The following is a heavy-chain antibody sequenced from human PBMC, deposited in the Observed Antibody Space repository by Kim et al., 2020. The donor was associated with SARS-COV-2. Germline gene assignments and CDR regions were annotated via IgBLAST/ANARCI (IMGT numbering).Heavy chain of an antibody. CDR1: GYTFTSYG. Sequence: ASVKVSCKASGYTFTSYGISWVRQAPGQGLEWMGWISAYNGNTNYAQKLQGRVTMTTDTSTSTAYMELRSLRSDDTAVYYCARARKTPMVRGVIRPYFDYWGQGTLVTVSS. J-gene: IGHJ4*02. V-gene: IGHV1-18*04. CDR3: ARARKTPMVRGVIRPYFDY. CDR2: ISAYNGNT. D-gene: IGHD3-10*01.